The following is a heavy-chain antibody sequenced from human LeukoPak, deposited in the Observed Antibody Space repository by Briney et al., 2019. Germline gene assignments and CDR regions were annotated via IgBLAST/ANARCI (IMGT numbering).Heavy chain of an antibody. CDR2: ISSSVSTI. CDR1: GFTFSSYE. Sequence: GGSLRLSCAASGFTFSSYEMNWVRQAPGKGLEWVSYISSSVSTIYYADSVKGRFTISRDNAKNSLYLQMNSLRAEDTAVYYCAREGQESAGKDYWGQGTRVTVSS. J-gene: IGHJ4*02. CDR3: AREGQESAGKDY. V-gene: IGHV3-48*03. D-gene: IGHD3-10*01.